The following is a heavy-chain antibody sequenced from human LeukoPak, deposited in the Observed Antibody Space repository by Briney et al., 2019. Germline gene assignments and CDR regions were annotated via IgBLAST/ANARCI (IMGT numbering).Heavy chain of an antibody. Sequence: RGSLSLSCAASGFTFSSYAMSWVRQAPRKGLEWVAVIWYDGSNKYYADSVKGRSTISKVNSKNTLYLRITSLRAEATPGIYFARDTEGCHDYWGQGTLVTVSS. CDR1: GFTFSSYA. V-gene: IGHV3-33*08. CDR2: IWYDGSNK. J-gene: IGHJ4*02. D-gene: IGHD6-19*01. CDR3: ARDTEGCHDY.